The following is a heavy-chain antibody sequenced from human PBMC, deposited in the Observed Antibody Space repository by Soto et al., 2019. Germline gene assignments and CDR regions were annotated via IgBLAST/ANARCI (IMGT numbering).Heavy chain of an antibody. V-gene: IGHV4-61*01. J-gene: IGHJ4*02. Sequence: SETLSLTCTVSGGSVSSGSYYWSWIRQPPGMALEWIGHIYYSGSTNYNPSLKSRVTISEGKSKNQFSLKLTSVTAADTAVYYCARRSGYSYHFDYWGQGTLVTVSS. CDR2: IYYSGST. CDR1: GGSVSSGSYY. D-gene: IGHD5-18*01. CDR3: ARRSGYSYHFDY.